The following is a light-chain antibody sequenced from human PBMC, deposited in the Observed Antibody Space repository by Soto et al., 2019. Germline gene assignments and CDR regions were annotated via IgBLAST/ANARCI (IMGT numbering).Light chain of an antibody. J-gene: IGKJ1*01. CDR3: QQYNSYSVT. Sequence: DIQMTQSPSTLSASVGDRVTITCRASPSISSWLAWYQQKPGKAPKLLIYKASSLESGVPSRFSGSGSGTDFTLTISSLQPDDFATYYCQQYNSYSVTFGQGTKVEIK. CDR2: KAS. V-gene: IGKV1-5*03. CDR1: PSISSW.